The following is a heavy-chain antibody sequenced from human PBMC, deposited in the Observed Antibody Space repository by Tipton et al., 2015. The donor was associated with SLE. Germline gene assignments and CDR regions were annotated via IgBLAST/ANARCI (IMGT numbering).Heavy chain of an antibody. CDR1: GFNFGDFG. CDR3: ARDLIGPLDV. D-gene: IGHD3-16*02. J-gene: IGHJ6*04. V-gene: IGHV3-20*04. CDR2: INWNGATT. Sequence: SLRLSCAASGFNFGDFGMSWVRQVPGKGLEWVCGINWNGATTGCADSVKGRFTISRDNAKNSLFVQMNSLRVEDTAVYYCARDLIGPLDVWGKGTPVTVSS.